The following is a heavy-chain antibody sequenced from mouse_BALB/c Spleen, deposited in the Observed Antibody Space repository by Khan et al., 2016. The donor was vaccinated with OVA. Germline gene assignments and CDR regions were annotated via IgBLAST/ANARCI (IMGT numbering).Heavy chain of an antibody. Sequence: QVQLKQSGAELARPGASVKLSCKASCYTFTDYYINWVKQRTGQGLEWIGEISPGSGDTYYNEKFKGKATLTADKSSTTAYMQLSSLTSEASAVYFCARRNYFGYTFAYWGQGTLVTVSA. CDR2: ISPGSGDT. V-gene: IGHV1-77*01. CDR3: ARRNYFGYTFAY. J-gene: IGHJ3*01. D-gene: IGHD1-2*01. CDR1: CYTFTDYY.